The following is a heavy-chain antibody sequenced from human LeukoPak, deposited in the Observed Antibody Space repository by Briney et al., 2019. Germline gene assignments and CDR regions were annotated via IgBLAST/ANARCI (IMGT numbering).Heavy chain of an antibody. J-gene: IGHJ3*02. Sequence: ASETLSLTCTVSGYSISSGYYWGWIRQPPGKGLEWIGSIYHSGSTYYNPSLKSRVTISVDTPKNQFSLKLSSVTAADTAVYYCARDRHAGIGPRVWPNAFDIWGQGTMVTVSS. CDR1: GYSISSGYY. V-gene: IGHV4-38-2*02. CDR3: ARDRHAGIGPRVWPNAFDI. CDR2: IYHSGST. D-gene: IGHD1-14*01.